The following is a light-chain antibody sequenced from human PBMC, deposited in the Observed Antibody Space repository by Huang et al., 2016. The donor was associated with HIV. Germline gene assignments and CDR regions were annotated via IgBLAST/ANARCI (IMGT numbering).Light chain of an antibody. V-gene: IGKV1-39*01. CDR3: QQTFSPPPYT. J-gene: IGKJ2*01. CDR2: AAS. CDR1: QDINNY. Sequence: DIQMTQSPSSLSASVGDRVTIPCRASQDINNYLNWYQQKPGKTPNILIFAASTLQSGVPSRFSGSGSGTDFTLTINSLQYEDFATYYCQQTFSPPPYTFGQGTKLEIK.